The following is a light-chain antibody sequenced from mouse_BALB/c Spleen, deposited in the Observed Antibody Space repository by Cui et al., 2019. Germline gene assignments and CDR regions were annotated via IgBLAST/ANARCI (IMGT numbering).Light chain of an antibody. CDR3: QQSNEDPLT. CDR2: GAC. J-gene: IGKJ5*01. V-gene: IGKV3-5*01. CDR1: ESIDSYGNSS. Sequence: DIVLTQSPASLAVSLGQRATIACRARESIDSYGNSSRQGEEEKGGQRPKLIMEGACKLECGRPARFSGSGSRTEFTLTINPVEADDVATYYCQQSNEDPLTFGAGTKLELK.